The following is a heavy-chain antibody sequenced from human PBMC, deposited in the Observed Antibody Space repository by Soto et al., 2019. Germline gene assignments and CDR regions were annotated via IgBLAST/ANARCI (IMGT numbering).Heavy chain of an antibody. D-gene: IGHD1-7*01. CDR3: ASGDWNSPKAYYYYYGMDV. Sequence: ASVKVSCKASGFTFTSSAVQWVRQARGQRLEWIGWIVVGSGNTNYAQKFQERVTITRDMSTSTAYMELSSLRSEDTAVYYCASGDWNSPKAYYYYYGMDVWGQGTTVTVSS. V-gene: IGHV1-58*01. CDR1: GFTFTSSA. CDR2: IVVGSGNT. J-gene: IGHJ6*02.